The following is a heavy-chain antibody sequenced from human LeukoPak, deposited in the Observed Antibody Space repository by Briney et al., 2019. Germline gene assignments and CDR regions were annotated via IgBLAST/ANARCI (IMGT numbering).Heavy chain of an antibody. CDR1: GLTFSSYS. V-gene: IGHV3-21*01. J-gene: IGHJ6*02. CDR2: ISSSSSYI. Sequence: GGSLRPSCAASGLTFSSYSMNWVRQAPGKGLEWVSSISSSSSYIYYADSVKGRFTISRDNAKNSLYLQMNSLRAEDTAVYYCARDFRGDMVRGVHYYYGMDVWGQGTTVTVSS. D-gene: IGHD3-10*01. CDR3: ARDFRGDMVRGVHYYYGMDV.